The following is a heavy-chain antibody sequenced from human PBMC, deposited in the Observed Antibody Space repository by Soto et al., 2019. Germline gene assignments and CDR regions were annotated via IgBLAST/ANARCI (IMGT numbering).Heavy chain of an antibody. CDR2: IYHSGST. CDR3: ARDRHTTYYYDSSGYYLDY. Sequence: PSETLSLTCAVSGYPISSGYYWGWIRQPPGKGLEWIGSIYHSGSTYYNPSLKSRVTISVDTSKNQFSLKLSSLTAADTAVYYCARDRHTTYYYDSSGYYLDYWGQGTLVTVSS. D-gene: IGHD3-22*01. CDR1: GYPISSGYY. J-gene: IGHJ4*02. V-gene: IGHV4-38-2*02.